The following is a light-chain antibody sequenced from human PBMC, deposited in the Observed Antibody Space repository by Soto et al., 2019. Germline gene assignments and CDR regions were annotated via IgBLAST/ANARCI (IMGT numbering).Light chain of an antibody. CDR1: QSMSTY. J-gene: IGKJ4*01. V-gene: IGKV1-39*01. CDR3: QQTYTTPLT. Sequence: DIQMTQSPSSLSASVGDRVTITCRASQSMSTYLNWYQQKPGKAPKLLISAASSLQSGVPSRFSGNAYRTDFTLTISSLQAEDSATYHCQQTYTTPLTFGGGTKVEIK. CDR2: AAS.